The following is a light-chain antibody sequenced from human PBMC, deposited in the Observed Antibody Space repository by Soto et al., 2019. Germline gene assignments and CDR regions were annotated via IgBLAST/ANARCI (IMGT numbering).Light chain of an antibody. CDR3: QQYGYLVT. CDR2: GAS. V-gene: IGKV3-20*01. J-gene: IGKJ4*01. CDR1: QSVSTN. Sequence: EIVLTQSPATLSVSTGSRSTLSCRASQSVSTNLAWYQQKPGRAHRLLIYGASSRATGIPDRFSGSGSGTNFTLTISRLEPEDFAMYYCQQYGYLVTFGGGTKVDIK.